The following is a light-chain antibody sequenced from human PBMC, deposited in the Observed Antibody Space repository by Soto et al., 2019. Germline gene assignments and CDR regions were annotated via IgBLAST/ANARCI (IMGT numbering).Light chain of an antibody. CDR3: QQYTSYPLT. Sequence: DIQMTQSPSSLSASVGDTVTITCRASQPITNWLAWYQQKPGQAPNLLIYKASSLASGVPVRFSGSGSGTEFTLTISSLQPDDFAAYYCQQYTSYPLTFGGGTKVEIK. CDR1: QPITNW. V-gene: IGKV1-5*03. J-gene: IGKJ4*01. CDR2: KAS.